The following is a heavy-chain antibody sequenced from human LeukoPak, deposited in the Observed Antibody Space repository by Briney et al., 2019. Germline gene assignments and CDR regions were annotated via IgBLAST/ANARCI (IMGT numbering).Heavy chain of an antibody. D-gene: IGHD2-2*01. J-gene: IGHJ5*02. CDR2: ITWNGDKT. CDR3: ARDPFCSSSTGCYFEDWFDP. Sequence: GGSLRLSCAASGFTFSSYWMSWVRQVPGKGLEWVSGITWNGDKTGYADSVRGRFAISRDNTKKSLYLQMSSLRAEDTALYYCARDPFCSSSTGCYFEDWFDPWGPGTLVTVSS. CDR1: GFTFSSYW. V-gene: IGHV3-20*04.